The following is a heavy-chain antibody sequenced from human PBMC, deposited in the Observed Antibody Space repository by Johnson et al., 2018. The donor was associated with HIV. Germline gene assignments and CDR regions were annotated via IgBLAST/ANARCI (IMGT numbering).Heavy chain of an antibody. Sequence: EVQLVEPGGGLVQPGGSLSLSCVASGFMFSDYWMTWVRLAPVKGLECVVNIKLVGSEKSYLDSVKVRFTISRDNAKNSLYLQMNILSTEDTAIYYCARDRYSGSFTLGALDIWGKGTVVTVSS. D-gene: IGHD1-26*01. CDR2: IKLVGSEK. CDR3: ARDRYSGSFTLGALDI. J-gene: IGHJ3*02. CDR1: GFMFSDYW. V-gene: IGHV3-7*05.